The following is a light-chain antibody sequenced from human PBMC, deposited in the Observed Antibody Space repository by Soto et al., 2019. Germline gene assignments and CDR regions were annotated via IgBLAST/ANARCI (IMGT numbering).Light chain of an antibody. CDR3: QQYDNWPPVT. V-gene: IGKV3-15*01. Sequence: EIVMTQSPATLSVSPGERAILSCRTSQSVSSNLAWYQQKPGQAPRLLIYGASARATGIPARFSGSGSGTEFTLTISSLQYEDFAVYYCQQYDNWPPVTFGGGTKVEIK. CDR2: GAS. CDR1: QSVSSN. J-gene: IGKJ4*01.